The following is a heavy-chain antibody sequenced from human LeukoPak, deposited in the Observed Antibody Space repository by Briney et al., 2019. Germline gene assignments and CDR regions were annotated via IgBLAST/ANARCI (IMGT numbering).Heavy chain of an antibody. CDR3: ARGADYDILTGYMDV. CDR2: ISSSSSYL. V-gene: IGHV3-21*01. CDR1: GLTFSTYT. Sequence: GGSLRLSCAASGLTFSTYTMNWVRQAPGKGLEWVSSISSSSSYLYYADSVKGRFAISRANAKNSLYLEMNSLRAEDTAVYYCARGADYDILTGYMDVWGKGTTVTVSS. J-gene: IGHJ6*03. D-gene: IGHD3-9*01.